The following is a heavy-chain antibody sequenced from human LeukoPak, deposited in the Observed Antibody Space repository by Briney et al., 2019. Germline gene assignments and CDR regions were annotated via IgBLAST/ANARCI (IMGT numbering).Heavy chain of an antibody. J-gene: IGHJ3*02. V-gene: IGHV1-69*13. CDR1: GGTFSSYA. D-gene: IGHD4-23*01. CDR2: IIPIFGTA. Sequence: SVKVSCKASGGTFSSYAISWVRQAPGQGLEWMGGIIPIFGTANYAQKFQGRVTITADESTSTAYMELSSLRSEDTAVYYCARDSGLDYGGNDDAFDIWGQGTMLTVSS. CDR3: ARDSGLDYGGNDDAFDI.